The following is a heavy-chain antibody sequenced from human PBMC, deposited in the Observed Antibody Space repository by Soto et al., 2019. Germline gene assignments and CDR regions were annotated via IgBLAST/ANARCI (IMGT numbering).Heavy chain of an antibody. J-gene: IGHJ5*02. CDR1: GGSIGGYF. Sequence: SETLSLTCPVYGGSIGGYFTNHYWSWIRQTPGKGLEWIGEVNYSGSTNHNPPLKRRVNISVDTSKNQISLKMKSVTAADTGVYFCARGHPRSVLSPSLTTAYYLDPWGQGTPVTVSS. V-gene: IGHV4-34*01. CDR3: ARGHPRSVLSPSLTTAYYLDP. D-gene: IGHD1-26*01. CDR2: VNYSGST.